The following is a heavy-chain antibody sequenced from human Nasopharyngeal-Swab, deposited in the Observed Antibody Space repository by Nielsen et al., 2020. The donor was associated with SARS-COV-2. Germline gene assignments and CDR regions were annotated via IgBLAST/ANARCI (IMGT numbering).Heavy chain of an antibody. V-gene: IGHV3-23*01. Sequence: GESLKISCAASGFTFSNYAMSWVRQAPGKGLEWVSAISASGGSTFFADSVKGRFTIYRDNSKNTLFLQVNSLRGEDTAIYYCARRGRDRFDANGYYYGRYFDYWGQGILVTVSS. CDR3: ARRGRDRFDANGYYYGRYFDY. CDR1: GFTFSNYA. J-gene: IGHJ4*02. CDR2: ISASGGST. D-gene: IGHD3-22*01.